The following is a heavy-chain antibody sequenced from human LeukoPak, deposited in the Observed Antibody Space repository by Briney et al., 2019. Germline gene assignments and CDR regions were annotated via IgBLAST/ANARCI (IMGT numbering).Heavy chain of an antibody. J-gene: IGHJ4*02. CDR3: AAGWGGDY. V-gene: IGHV3-30*14. Sequence: GGSLRLSCAASGFTFSSYAVHWVRQAPGKGLEWVAVISYDGSNKYYADSVKGRFTISRDNSKNTLYLQMGSLRAEDMAVYYCAAGWGGDYWGQGTLVTVSS. CDR1: GFTFSSYA. D-gene: IGHD7-27*01. CDR2: ISYDGSNK.